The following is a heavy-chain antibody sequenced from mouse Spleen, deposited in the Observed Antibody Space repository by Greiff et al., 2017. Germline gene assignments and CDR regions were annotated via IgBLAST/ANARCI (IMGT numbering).Heavy chain of an antibody. D-gene: IGHD3-3*01. CDR2: IDPSDSYT. CDR1: GYTFTSYW. J-gene: IGHJ3*01. Sequence: QVQLKESGAELVMPGASVKLSCKASGYTFTSYWMHWVKQRPGQGLEWIGEIDPSDSYTNYNQKFKGKATLTVDKSSSTAYMQLSSLTSEDSAVYYCARGDHRFAWFAYWGQGTLVTVSA. CDR3: ARGDHRFAWFAY. V-gene: IGHV1-69*01.